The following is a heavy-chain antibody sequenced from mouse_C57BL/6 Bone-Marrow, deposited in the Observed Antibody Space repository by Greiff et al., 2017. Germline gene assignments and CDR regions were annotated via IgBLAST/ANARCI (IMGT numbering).Heavy chain of an antibody. CDR1: GFTFTDYY. D-gene: IGHD1-1*01. J-gene: IGHJ1*03. V-gene: IGHV7-3*01. Sequence: DVHLVESGGGLVQPGGSLSLSCAASGFTFTDYYMSWVRQPPGKALEWLGFIRNKANGYTTEYSASVKGRFTISRDNSQSILYLQMNALRAEDSATYYCASTTVDWYFDVWGTGTTVTVSS. CDR2: IRNKANGYTT. CDR3: ASTTVDWYFDV.